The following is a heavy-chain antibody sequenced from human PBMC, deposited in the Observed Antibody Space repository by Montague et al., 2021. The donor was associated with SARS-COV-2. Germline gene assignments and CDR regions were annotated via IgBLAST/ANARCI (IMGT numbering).Heavy chain of an antibody. CDR3: ARLGDGVVPSPILGVGACDCYYYIDF. CDR1: GGSFSTYS. J-gene: IGHJ6*03. Sequence: SETLSLTCAVHGGSFSTYSWNWIRQPPGKGLEWIGEINHGGSTNYNPSLKSRVTISVDTSKNQFSLKLPSVAAAGTAVYYCARLGDGVVPSPILGVGACDCYYYIDFWGQGTMVTVSS. CDR2: INHGGST. D-gene: IGHD3-10*01. V-gene: IGHV4-34*01.